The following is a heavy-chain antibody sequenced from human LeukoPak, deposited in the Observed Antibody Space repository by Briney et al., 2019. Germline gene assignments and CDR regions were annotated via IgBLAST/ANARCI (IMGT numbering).Heavy chain of an antibody. CDR3: ARDKKILGLDY. CDR1: GGSISSYY. J-gene: IGHJ4*02. D-gene: IGHD2-15*01. V-gene: IGHV4-59*01. Sequence: SETLSLTCTVSGGSISSYYWSWIRQPPGKGLEWIGYIYYSGSTNYNPSLKSRVTISVDTSKNQFSLELSSVTAADTAVYYCARDKKILGLDYWGQGTLVTVSS. CDR2: IYYSGST.